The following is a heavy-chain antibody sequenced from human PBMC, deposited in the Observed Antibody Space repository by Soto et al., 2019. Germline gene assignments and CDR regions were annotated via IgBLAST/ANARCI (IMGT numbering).Heavy chain of an antibody. V-gene: IGHV3-66*01. J-gene: IGHJ4*02. CDR2: IYSGGST. CDR1: GFTVSSNY. D-gene: IGHD1-1*01. CDR3: ARDRNSLFDY. Sequence: EVQLVESGGGLVEPGGSLRLSCAASGFTVSSNYMSWVRQAPGKGLEWVSVIYSGGSTYYSDSVKGRFTISRDNSKNTLYLQMNSLRAEDTAVYYCARDRNSLFDYWGQGTLVTVSS.